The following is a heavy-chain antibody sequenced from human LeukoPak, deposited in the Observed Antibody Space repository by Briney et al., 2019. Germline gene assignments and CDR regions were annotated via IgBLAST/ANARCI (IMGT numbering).Heavy chain of an antibody. J-gene: IGHJ6*02. CDR1: GFTFSSYW. V-gene: IGHV3-7*03. Sequence: GGSLRLSCAASGFTFSSYWMSWVRQAPGKGLEWVANIKQDGSEKYYVDSVKGRFTISRDNAKNSLYLQMNSLRAEDTAVYYCAKDGSMVRGFNYYYGMDVWGQGTTVTVSS. CDR2: IKQDGSEK. CDR3: AKDGSMVRGFNYYYGMDV. D-gene: IGHD3-10*01.